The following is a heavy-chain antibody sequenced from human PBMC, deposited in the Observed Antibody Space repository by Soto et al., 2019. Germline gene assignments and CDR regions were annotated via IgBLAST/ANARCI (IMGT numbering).Heavy chain of an antibody. D-gene: IGHD3-10*01. CDR2: IKEDGSEK. CDR1: RVRISNYF. CDR3: ARPRFRGMDV. J-gene: IGHJ6*02. Sequence: PGGSLRLSCVGSRVRISNYFMSWVRQAPGKGLEWVANIKEDGSEKYYVESVKGRFTISRDNAKNSLYLQVNSLRDEDTAVYYCARPRFRGMDVWGQGTTVTVSS. V-gene: IGHV3-7*03.